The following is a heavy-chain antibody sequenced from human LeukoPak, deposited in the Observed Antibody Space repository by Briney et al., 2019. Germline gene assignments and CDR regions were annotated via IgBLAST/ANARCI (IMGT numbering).Heavy chain of an antibody. CDR1: GFTFNDYY. J-gene: IGHJ4*02. D-gene: IGHD3-9*01. Sequence: GGSLRLSCAASGFTFNDYYMSWIRQAPGKGLEWVSSISSSSSYIYYADSVKGRFTISRDNAKNSLYLQMNSLRAEDTAVYYCAREYYDILTGYLHWGQGTLVTVSS. CDR2: ISSSSSYI. V-gene: IGHV3-11*06. CDR3: AREYYDILTGYLH.